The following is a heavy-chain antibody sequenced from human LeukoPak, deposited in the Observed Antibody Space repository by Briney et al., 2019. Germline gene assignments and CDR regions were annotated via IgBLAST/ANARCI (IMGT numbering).Heavy chain of an antibody. V-gene: IGHV3-9*01. J-gene: IGHJ4*02. CDR1: GFTFDDYA. CDR2: ISWNSGSI. CDR3: AKKGGGFDY. D-gene: IGHD2-15*01. Sequence: GGSLRLSCAASGFTFDDYAMHWVRHAPGKGLERVSGISWNSGSIGYADSVKGRFTISRDNAKNSLYLQMNSLRAEDTALYYCAKKGGGFDYWGQGTLVTVSS.